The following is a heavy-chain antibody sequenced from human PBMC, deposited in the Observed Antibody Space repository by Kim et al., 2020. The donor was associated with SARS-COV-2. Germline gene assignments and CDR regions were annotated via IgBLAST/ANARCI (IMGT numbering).Heavy chain of an antibody. V-gene: IGHV1-69*04. D-gene: IGHD3-9*01. J-gene: IGHJ4*02. Sequence: QKFQGRVTITADKSTSTAYMELSSLRSEDTAVYYCARGPIRYFDWLFLDYWGQGTLVTVSS. CDR3: ARGPIRYFDWLFLDY.